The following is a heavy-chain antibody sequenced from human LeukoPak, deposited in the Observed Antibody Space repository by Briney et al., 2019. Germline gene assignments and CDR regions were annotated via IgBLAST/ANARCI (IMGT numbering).Heavy chain of an antibody. J-gene: IGHJ4*02. Sequence: GGSLRLSCAASGFTSSNYDMHWVRQATGKGLEWVSAIGTGGDTYYPGSVKGRFTISRENAKNSLYLQMNSLRVEDTAVYYCVRQQTPHGNFDYWGQGTLVTVSS. CDR2: IGTGGDT. CDR3: VRQQTPHGNFDY. D-gene: IGHD1-26*01. CDR1: GFTSSNYD. V-gene: IGHV3-13*01.